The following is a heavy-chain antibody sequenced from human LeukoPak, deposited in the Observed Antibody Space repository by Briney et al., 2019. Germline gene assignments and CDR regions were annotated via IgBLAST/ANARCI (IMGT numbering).Heavy chain of an antibody. CDR3: AITYSRLRPTVLASTDL. J-gene: IGHJ5*02. CDR2: IIPILGTI. D-gene: IGHD4-17*01. V-gene: IGHV1-69*13. Sequence: SVTASCTASGGTFGSFVISWVRQAPGQGLEWMGGIIPILGTIDYPQKFQGRVTITADESTSTAYMELSSLRSEDTAVYYCAITYSRLRPTVLASTDLWGQGTLVTVSS. CDR1: GGTFGSFV.